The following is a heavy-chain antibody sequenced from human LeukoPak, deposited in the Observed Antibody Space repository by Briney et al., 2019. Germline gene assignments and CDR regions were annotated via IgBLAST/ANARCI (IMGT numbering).Heavy chain of an antibody. Sequence: PGGSQRLSCAASGFTFSSYAMHWVRQAPGKGLEWVAVISYDGSNKYYADSVKGRFTISRDNSKNTLYLQMNSLRAEDTAVYYCAKCYVAGTYYFDYWGQGTLVTVSS. V-gene: IGHV3-30*04. D-gene: IGHD3-16*01. J-gene: IGHJ4*02. CDR2: ISYDGSNK. CDR3: AKCYVAGTYYFDY. CDR1: GFTFSSYA.